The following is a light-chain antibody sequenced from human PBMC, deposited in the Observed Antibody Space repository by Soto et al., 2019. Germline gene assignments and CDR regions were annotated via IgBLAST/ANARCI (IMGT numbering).Light chain of an antibody. Sequence: EIVMTQSPYTLSVSPGESATLSCRASQSVSRNLAWYQQKPGQAPRLLIYGASTRATGIPARFSGSGSGTEFTLTISSLQSEDFAVYYCQQYNNWPRTFGQGTKVDI. V-gene: IGKV3-15*01. CDR1: QSVSRN. J-gene: IGKJ1*01. CDR3: QQYNNWPRT. CDR2: GAS.